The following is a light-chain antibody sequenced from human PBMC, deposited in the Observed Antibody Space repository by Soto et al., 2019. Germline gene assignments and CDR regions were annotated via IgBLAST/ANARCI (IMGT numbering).Light chain of an antibody. J-gene: IGLJ2*01. CDR2: EVH. CDR1: SSDIGRYNY. CDR3: RFYTRNQHLL. V-gene: IGLV2-14*01. Sequence: QSVLTQPASVSGSPGQSITISCTGTSSDIGRYNYVSWYQQHPGRAPRLMIYEVHNRPSGVSNRFSGSKSGNTASLTISGLPASDEAHLYRRFYTRNQHLLFGGGTKLTVL.